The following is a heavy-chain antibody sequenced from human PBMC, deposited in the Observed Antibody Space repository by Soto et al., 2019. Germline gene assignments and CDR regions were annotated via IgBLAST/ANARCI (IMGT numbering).Heavy chain of an antibody. D-gene: IGHD3-9*01. CDR1: GYTFTSYG. J-gene: IGHJ4*02. CDR2: ISAYNGNT. V-gene: IGHV1-18*01. CDR3: ARVPEVTGDFDWLPDY. Sequence: QVQLVQSGAEVKKPGASVKVSCKASGYTFTSYGISWVRQAPGQGLEWMGWISAYNGNTNYAQKLQGRVTMTTDTSTSTAYRELRSLRSDDTAVYYCARVPEVTGDFDWLPDYWGQGTLVTVSS.